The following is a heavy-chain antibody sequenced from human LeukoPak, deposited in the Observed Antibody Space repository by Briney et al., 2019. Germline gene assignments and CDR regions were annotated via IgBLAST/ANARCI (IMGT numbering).Heavy chain of an antibody. J-gene: IGHJ4*02. D-gene: IGHD3-10*01. CDR2: INHSGST. CDR1: GGSFSGYY. Sequence: SETLSLTCAVYGGSFSGYYWSWIRQPPGKGLEWIGEINHSGSTNYNPSLESRVTISVDTSKNQFSLKLSSVTAADTAVYYCARLVGSLGFDYWGQGTLVTVSS. V-gene: IGHV4-34*01. CDR3: ARLVGSLGFDY.